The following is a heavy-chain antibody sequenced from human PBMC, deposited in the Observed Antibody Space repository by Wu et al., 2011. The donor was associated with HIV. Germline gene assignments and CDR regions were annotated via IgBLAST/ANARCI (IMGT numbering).Heavy chain of an antibody. J-gene: IGHJ4*02. Sequence: QVQLVQSGAEVKKPGSSVKVSCKASGGIFNSYTINWVRQAPGQGLEWMGRIIPIFGAANYTQKLQGRVTITADTSASTVYMELSSLRSEDTAVYYCARDHEGGXFGYWGRGNPGHRLL. D-gene: IGHD3-16*01. CDR3: ARDHEGGXFGY. V-gene: IGHV1-69*06. CDR2: IIPIFGAA. CDR1: GGIFNSYT.